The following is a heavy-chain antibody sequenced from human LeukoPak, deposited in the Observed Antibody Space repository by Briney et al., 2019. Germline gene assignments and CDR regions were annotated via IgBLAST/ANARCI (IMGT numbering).Heavy chain of an antibody. D-gene: IGHD2-15*01. Sequence: PSVTLSLTCTVSGGSMSSGVYFWTWIRQHPGKGLEWIGYISYSGSTYYNPSLKSRITMSLDTSKNQFSLKLSSVTAADTAVYYCAREIMGGPPQLDYWGQGTLVTVSS. CDR2: ISYSGST. CDR1: GGSMSSGVYF. J-gene: IGHJ4*02. CDR3: AREIMGGPPQLDY. V-gene: IGHV4-31*03.